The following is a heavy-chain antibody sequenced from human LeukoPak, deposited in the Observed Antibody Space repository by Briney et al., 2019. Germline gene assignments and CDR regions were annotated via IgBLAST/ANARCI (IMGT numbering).Heavy chain of an antibody. V-gene: IGHV3-11*04. CDR1: GFTFSDYY. J-gene: IGHJ6*04. CDR3: AREGGRITGTPSDV. D-gene: IGHD1-20*01. Sequence: GGSLRLSCAVSGFTFSDYYMSWIRQAPGKGLEWVSYISTSGSAVYYADSVKGRFPISRGNAKNSLYLQMNSLRAEDTAVYYCAREGGRITGTPSDVWGKGTTVTVSS. CDR2: ISTSGSAV.